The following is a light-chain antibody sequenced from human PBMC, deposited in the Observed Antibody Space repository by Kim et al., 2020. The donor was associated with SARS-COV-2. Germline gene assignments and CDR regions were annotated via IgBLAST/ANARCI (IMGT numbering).Light chain of an antibody. CDR3: QQSYSVPLT. Sequence: DTQMTQSPSSVSASVGDRVTITCRASQRISNFLNWYQQKPGKAPQLLIYSASSLHSGVPSRFSGGGSGTDFTLTISSLQPEDFATYYCQQSYSVPLTFGGGTKVDIK. V-gene: IGKV1-39*01. J-gene: IGKJ4*01. CDR2: SAS. CDR1: QRISNF.